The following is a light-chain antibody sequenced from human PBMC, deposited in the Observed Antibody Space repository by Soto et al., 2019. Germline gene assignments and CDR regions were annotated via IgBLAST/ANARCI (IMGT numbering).Light chain of an antibody. J-gene: IGKJ2*01. V-gene: IGKV1-39*01. CDR2: GAS. CDR3: QQSHTTPYT. Sequence: DIQMTQSPSSLSASVGDRVTITCRASLRISTDLNWFQQKPGKAPKVLIFGASSLQSGVPSRFSGSGSGTEFTLTISSLQREDSATYYGQQSHTTPYTFGQGTKLEI. CDR1: LRISTD.